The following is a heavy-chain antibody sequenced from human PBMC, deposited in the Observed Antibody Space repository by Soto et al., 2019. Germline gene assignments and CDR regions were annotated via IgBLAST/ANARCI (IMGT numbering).Heavy chain of an antibody. CDR2: ISYDGSNK. CDR1: GFTFSSYG. CDR3: AKVIYLSWDGYNSLRRLGGMDV. V-gene: IGHV3-30*18. Sequence: PGGSLRLSCAAPGFTFSSYGMHWVRQAPGKGLEWVAVISYDGSNKYYADSVKGRFTISRDNSKNTLYLQMNSLRAEDTAVYYCAKVIYLSWDGYNSLRRLGGMDVWGQGTTVTVSS. J-gene: IGHJ6*02. D-gene: IGHD5-12*01.